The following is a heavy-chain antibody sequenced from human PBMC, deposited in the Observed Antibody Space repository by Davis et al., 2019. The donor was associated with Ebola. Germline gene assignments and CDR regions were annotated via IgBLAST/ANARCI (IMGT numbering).Heavy chain of an antibody. J-gene: IGHJ6*02. D-gene: IGHD3-22*01. CDR3: ARGGITMMVVPRDYYYGLDA. Sequence: AASVKVSCKASGYTFTSYGISWVRQAPGQGLEWMGWISAYNGNTNYAQNVQGRVIMTSDTATTTAYMEVGSLRSDDTAVYYCARGGITMMVVPRDYYYGLDAWGQGTTVTVSS. V-gene: IGHV1-18*04. CDR1: GYTFTSYG. CDR2: ISAYNGNT.